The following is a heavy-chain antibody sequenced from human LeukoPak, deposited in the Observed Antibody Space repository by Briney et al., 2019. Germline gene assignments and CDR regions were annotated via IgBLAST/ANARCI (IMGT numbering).Heavy chain of an antibody. Sequence: PGASLQISCKGSGSIFTSYWIGWVRQLPGKGLEWMGIIYPGDSDTRYSPSFQGQVTISADKSISTSYLQWSSLKAPDTAMYYCARRPQMGNYYYYYMDVWGKGTTVTVSS. CDR3: ARRPQMGNYYYYYMDV. J-gene: IGHJ6*03. V-gene: IGHV5-51*01. CDR1: GSIFTSYW. D-gene: IGHD7-27*01. CDR2: IYPGDSDT.